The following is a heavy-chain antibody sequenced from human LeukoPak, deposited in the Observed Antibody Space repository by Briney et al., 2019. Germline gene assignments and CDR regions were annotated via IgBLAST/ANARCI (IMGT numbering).Heavy chain of an antibody. CDR2: IYYSGST. J-gene: IGHJ3*02. V-gene: IGHV4-59*08. Sequence: PSETLSLTCTVSGDSISTFYWNWIRQPPGKGLEWIGHIYYSGSTNYNPSLKSRVTISVDTSKNQFSLKLSSVTAADTAVYYCARPPRPYSPDAFDIWGQGTMVTVSS. D-gene: IGHD6-13*01. CDR1: GDSISTFY. CDR3: ARPPRPYSPDAFDI.